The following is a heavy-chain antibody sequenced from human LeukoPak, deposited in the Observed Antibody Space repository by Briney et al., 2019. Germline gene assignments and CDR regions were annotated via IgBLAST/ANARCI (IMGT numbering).Heavy chain of an antibody. V-gene: IGHV1-2*02. Sequence: ASVKVSCKASGYTFTGYYMHWVRQAPGQGPEWMGWINPNSGGTNYAQKFQGRVTMTRDTSISTAYMELSRLRSDDTAVYYCARAGLRWYRSVDYWGQGTLVTVSS. CDR2: INPNSGGT. D-gene: IGHD4-23*01. CDR1: GYTFTGYY. J-gene: IGHJ4*02. CDR3: ARAGLRWYRSVDY.